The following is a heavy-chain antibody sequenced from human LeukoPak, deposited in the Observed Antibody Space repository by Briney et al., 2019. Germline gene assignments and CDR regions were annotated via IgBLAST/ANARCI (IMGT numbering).Heavy chain of an antibody. J-gene: IGHJ4*02. V-gene: IGHV3-7*01. D-gene: IGHD1-26*01. CDR1: GFSFSSYW. CDR2: IKQDGSEK. Sequence: GESLRLSCAVSGFSFSSYWMSWVRQAPGKGPEWVANIKQDGSEKYYVDSVKGRFTISRDNAKNSLYLQMDSLRAEDTAVYYCARDKVVGATYFDYWGQGNLVTVSS. CDR3: ARDKVVGATYFDY.